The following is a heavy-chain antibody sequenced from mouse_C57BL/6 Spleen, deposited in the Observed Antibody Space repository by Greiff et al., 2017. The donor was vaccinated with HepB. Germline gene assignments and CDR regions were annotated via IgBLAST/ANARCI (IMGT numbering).Heavy chain of an antibody. J-gene: IGHJ2*01. CDR2: IDPETGGT. Sequence: QVQLQQSGAELVRPGASVTLSCKASGYTFTDYEMHWVKQTPVHGLEWIGAIDPETGGTAYNQKFKGKAILTADKSSSTAYMELRSLTSEDSAVYYCTRDGDYFDYWGQGTTLTVSS. CDR3: TRDGDYFDY. CDR1: GYTFTDYE. V-gene: IGHV1-15*01.